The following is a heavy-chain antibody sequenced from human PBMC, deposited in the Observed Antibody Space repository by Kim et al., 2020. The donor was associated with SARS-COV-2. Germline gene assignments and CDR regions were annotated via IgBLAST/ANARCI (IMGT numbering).Heavy chain of an antibody. CDR3: ARDETSDDYYYYGMDV. Sequence: ASVKVSCKASGYTFTSYYMHWVRQAPGQGLEWMGIINPSGGSTSYAQKFQGRVTMTRDTSTSTVYMELSSLRSEDTAVYYCARDETSDDYYYYGMDVWGQGTTVTVSS. CDR2: INPSGGST. D-gene: IGHD3-16*01. CDR1: GYTFTSYY. V-gene: IGHV1-46*01. J-gene: IGHJ6*02.